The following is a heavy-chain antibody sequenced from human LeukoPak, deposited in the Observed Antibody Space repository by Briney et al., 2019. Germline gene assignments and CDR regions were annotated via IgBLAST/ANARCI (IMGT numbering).Heavy chain of an antibody. D-gene: IGHD2-2*01. CDR3: ATFAHCSSTSCHPWGYGMDL. CDR1: GYTLTELS. Sequence: ASVTVSCKVSGYTLTELSMHWVRQAPGKGLEWMGGFDPEDGETIYEQEFQGRVNMTEDTSTDTDYMELSSLRSEDTAVYYCATFAHCSSTSCHPWGYGMDLWAQRTTVTVSS. V-gene: IGHV1-24*01. CDR2: FDPEDGET. J-gene: IGHJ6*02.